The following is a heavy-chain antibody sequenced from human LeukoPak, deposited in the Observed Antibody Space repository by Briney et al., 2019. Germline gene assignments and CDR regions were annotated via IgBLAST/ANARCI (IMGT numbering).Heavy chain of an antibody. CDR3: ARGGSSTILNYFDY. V-gene: IGHV3-21*01. CDR1: GFTFSSYS. J-gene: IGHJ4*02. CDR2: ISSSSSYI. Sequence: GGSLRLSCAASGFTFSSYSMNWVRQAPGKGLEWVSSISSSSSYIYYAGSVKGRFTISRDNAKNSLYLQMNSLRAEDTAVYYCARGGSSTILNYFDYWGQGTLVTVSS. D-gene: IGHD2-2*01.